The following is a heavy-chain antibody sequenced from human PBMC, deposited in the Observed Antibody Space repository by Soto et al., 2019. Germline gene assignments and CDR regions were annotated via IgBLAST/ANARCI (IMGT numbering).Heavy chain of an antibody. CDR1: GGTFSSYT. CDR3: DIGGRFESEPGFYYMDV. V-gene: IGHV1-69*02. D-gene: IGHD3-10*01. Sequence: QVQLVQSGAEVKKPGSSVKVSCKASGGTFSSYTISWVRQAPGQGLEWMGRIIPILGIANYAQKFQGRVTITADKPTSTAYMELSSLRSEDTAVYYCDIGGRFESEPGFYYMDVWGKGTTVTVSS. CDR2: IIPILGIA. J-gene: IGHJ6*03.